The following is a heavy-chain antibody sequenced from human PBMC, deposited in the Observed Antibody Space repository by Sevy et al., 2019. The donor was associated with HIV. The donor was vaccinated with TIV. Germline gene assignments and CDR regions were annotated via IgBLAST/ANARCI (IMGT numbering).Heavy chain of an antibody. J-gene: IGHJ4*02. CDR1: GFTFTSYA. CDR2: ISASGAST. CDR3: AKDLGAGVWFGEGD. Sequence: GGSLSLSCAASGFTFTSYAMSWVRQAPGKGLEWVCGISASGASTHDADSVKGRFTISRDNSKNTLHLQMNSLRGEDTAIYYCAKDLGAGVWFGEGDWGQGTLVTVSS. D-gene: IGHD3-10*01. V-gene: IGHV3-23*01.